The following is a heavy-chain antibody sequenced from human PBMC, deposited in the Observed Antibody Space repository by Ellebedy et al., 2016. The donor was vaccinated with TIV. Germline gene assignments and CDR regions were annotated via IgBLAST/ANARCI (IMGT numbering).Heavy chain of an antibody. CDR1: GFTFSAYG. CDR3: AAAHYYFYGKDV. Sequence: GESLKISCAASGFTFSAYGIHWVRQAPGKGLEWVAFIRYDESNKSYADSVKGRFTISRDNAKNMLYLQMNSLRAEDTAVYYCAAAHYYFYGKDVWGQGTRVTVSS. CDR2: IRYDESNK. D-gene: IGHD2-15*01. V-gene: IGHV3-30*02. J-gene: IGHJ6*02.